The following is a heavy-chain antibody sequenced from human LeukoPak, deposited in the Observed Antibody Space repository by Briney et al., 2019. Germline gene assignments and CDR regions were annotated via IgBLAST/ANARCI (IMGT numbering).Heavy chain of an antibody. D-gene: IGHD3-10*01. CDR1: GFTFSDYY. Sequence: GGSLRLSCAASGFTFSDYYMSCIRQAPGKGLEWVSYISISSSYTNYADSVKGRFTISRDNAKNSLYPQMNSLRAEDTAVYYCARASVEYGSGSLAYWGQGTLVTVSS. J-gene: IGHJ4*02. CDR2: ISISSSYT. V-gene: IGHV3-11*06. CDR3: ARASVEYGSGSLAY.